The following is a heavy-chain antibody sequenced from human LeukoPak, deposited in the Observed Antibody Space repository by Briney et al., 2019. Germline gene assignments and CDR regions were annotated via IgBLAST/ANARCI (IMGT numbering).Heavy chain of an antibody. CDR2: IYYSGST. CDR3: ARGFRGPNFDY. D-gene: IGHD3-10*01. CDR1: GGSISSSSYY. J-gene: IGHJ4*02. Sequence: SETLSLTCNVSGGSISSSSYYWGWIRQPPGKGLEWIGSIYYSGSTYYNPSLKSRVTISVDTSKNQFSLKLSSVTAADTAVYYCARGFRGPNFDYWGQGTLVTVSS. V-gene: IGHV4-39*01.